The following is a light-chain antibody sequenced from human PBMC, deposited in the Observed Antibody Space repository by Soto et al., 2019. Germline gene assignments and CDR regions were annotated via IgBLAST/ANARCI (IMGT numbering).Light chain of an antibody. CDR1: SSDIGGYNY. V-gene: IGLV2-14*01. J-gene: IGLJ2*01. CDR2: EVS. CDR3: SSYTTSSTLVV. Sequence: QSAPTQPASVSGSPGQSITISCTGTSSDIGGYNYVSWYQQHPGKAPKVMIYEVSHRPSGVSDRFYGSKSGNTASLTISGLQAEDEADYYCSSYTTSSTLVVFGGGTKLTVL.